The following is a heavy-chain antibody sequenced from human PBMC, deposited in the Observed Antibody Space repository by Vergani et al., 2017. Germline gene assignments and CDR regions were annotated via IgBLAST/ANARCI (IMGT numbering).Heavy chain of an antibody. V-gene: IGHV1-46*01. CDR2: INPSGGNT. CDR3: AREGLGTTVTLGHYGMXV. CDR1: GYTFTSYY. D-gene: IGHD4-11*01. Sequence: QVQLVQSGAEVKKPGASVKVSCKASGYTFTSYYMHWVRQAPGQGLEWMGIINPSGGNTSYAQKFQGRVTMTRDTSTSTVYMELSSLRSEDTAVYYCAREGLGTTVTLGHYGMXVWGQGP. J-gene: IGHJ6*02.